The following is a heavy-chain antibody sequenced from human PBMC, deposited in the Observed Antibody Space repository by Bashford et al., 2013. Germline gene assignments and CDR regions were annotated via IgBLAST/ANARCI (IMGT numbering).Heavy chain of an antibody. Sequence: SETLSLTWHCVWWLHQWLLLELDPAAPREGLEWIANIRYSSGTHYNPSLRSRVTISVDMSKNQFSLKLTSVTAADSAVYYCREVRDYNEQTGSFDIVGPRDKG. V-gene: IGHV4-59*03. D-gene: IGHD3-10*01. CDR3: REVRDYNEQTGSFDI. CDR1: WLHQWLL. CDR2: IRYSSGT. J-gene: IGHJ3*02.